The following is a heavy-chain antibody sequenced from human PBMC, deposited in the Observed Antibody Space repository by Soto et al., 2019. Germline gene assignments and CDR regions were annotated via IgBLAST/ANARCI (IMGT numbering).Heavy chain of an antibody. J-gene: IGHJ4*02. D-gene: IGHD3-22*01. CDR1: GGTFSSYA. CDR2: IIPIFGTA. V-gene: IGHV1-69*01. CDR3: ARERGGSGYHAW. Sequence: QVQLVQSGAAVKKPGSSVKVSCKDSGGTFSSYAISWVRQAPGQGLEWMGGIIPIFGTANYAQKFQVRFTITADESTSTAYMELSSLRSEDTAVYYCARERGGSGYHAWWGQGTMVIVSS.